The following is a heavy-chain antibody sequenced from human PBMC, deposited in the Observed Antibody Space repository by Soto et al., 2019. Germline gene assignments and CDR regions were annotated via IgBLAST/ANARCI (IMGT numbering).Heavy chain of an antibody. V-gene: IGHV4-61*01. CDR1: GGSVSSGSYY. D-gene: IGHD2-15*01. CDR3: ARDKSSYRAGSCYLGVDH. CDR2: LYYSGST. J-gene: IGHJ4*02. Sequence: QVQLQESGTRLVKPSETLSLPCTVSGGSVSSGSYYWSWIRQPPGNGLECIGYLYYSGSTNYNLPLRGRGTISVHTSKNQLPLTLISVTAADTDVYYSARDKSSYRAGSCYLGVDHRGQGTVVQVPS.